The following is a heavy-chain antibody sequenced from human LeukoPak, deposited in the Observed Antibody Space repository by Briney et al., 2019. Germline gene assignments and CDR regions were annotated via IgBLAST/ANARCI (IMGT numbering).Heavy chain of an antibody. CDR3: ARSLISSSWYRSDY. Sequence: ASVKVSCKASGYTFTDYYMHWVRQAPGQGLEWMGWINHNSGGTNYAQKFQGRVTMTRDTAISTAYMELSSLRSDDTAVYYCARSLISSSWYRSDYWGQGTLVTVSS. D-gene: IGHD6-13*01. CDR2: INHNSGGT. V-gene: IGHV1-2*02. CDR1: GYTFTDYY. J-gene: IGHJ4*02.